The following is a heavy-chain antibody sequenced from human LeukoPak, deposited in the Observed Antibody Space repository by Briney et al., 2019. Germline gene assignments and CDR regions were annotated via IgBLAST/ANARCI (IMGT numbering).Heavy chain of an antibody. J-gene: IGHJ4*03. D-gene: IGHD1-7*01. CDR3: ARGPTISGTGYFDF. V-gene: IGHV4-34*01. Sequence: SETLSLTCAVYGGSFSTYYWSWIRQSPGKGLEWIAEINHRGDTNYNPSVKSRATISVDTSKNQFSLKVRSLTAADTAVYYCARGPTISGTGYFDFWGQGTLVTVSS. CDR1: GGSFSTYY. CDR2: INHRGDT.